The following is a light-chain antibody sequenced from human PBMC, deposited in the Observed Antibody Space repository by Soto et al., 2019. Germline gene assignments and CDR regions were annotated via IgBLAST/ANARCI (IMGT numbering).Light chain of an antibody. CDR1: SSDVGGYNY. CDR3: SSYTSSSTRV. CDR2: EVS. V-gene: IGLV2-14*01. Sequence: QSALTHPASVSGSPGQSITISCTGTSSDVGGYNYVSWYQQHPGKAPKLMIYEVSNRPSGVSNRFSASKSGNTASLTISGLQADEEADYYCSSYTSSSTRVFGTGTKATVL. J-gene: IGLJ1*01.